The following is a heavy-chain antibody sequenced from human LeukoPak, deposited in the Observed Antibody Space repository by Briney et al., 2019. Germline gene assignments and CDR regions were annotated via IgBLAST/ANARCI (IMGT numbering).Heavy chain of an antibody. CDR3: ARDRLQGYYYGMDV. Sequence: PGRSLRLSCAASGFTFSNNGMHWVRQAPGKGLEWLAVISNDGINIYYGDSVKGRFTISRGNPKNTLYLEMNSLKPEDTAVYYCARDRLQGYYYGMDVWGQGTTVTVSS. CDR1: GFTFSNNG. D-gene: IGHD2-15*01. V-gene: IGHV3-30*03. CDR2: ISNDGINI. J-gene: IGHJ6*02.